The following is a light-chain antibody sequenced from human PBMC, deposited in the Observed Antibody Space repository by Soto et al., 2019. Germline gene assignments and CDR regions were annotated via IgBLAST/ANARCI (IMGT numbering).Light chain of an antibody. CDR2: EVI. CDR3: SSFTSSSTVV. Sequence: QSVLTQPASVSGSPGQSITISCTGTSGDIGGYDYVSWYQQHPGKAPRLMIYEVISRPSGVSGRFFGSKSGNTASLTISGLQAEDEADYYCSSFTSSSTVVFGGGTKVTVL. V-gene: IGLV2-14*01. J-gene: IGLJ2*01. CDR1: SGDIGGYDY.